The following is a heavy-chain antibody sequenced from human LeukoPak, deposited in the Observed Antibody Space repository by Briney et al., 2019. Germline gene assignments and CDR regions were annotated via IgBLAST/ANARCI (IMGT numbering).Heavy chain of an antibody. Sequence: SETLSLTCVVSDYSISNGYHWGWIRQPPGQRLEWIGSIYHSGNTYYNPSLKSRVSLSVDTSMNQFSLKVTSVTAAVTAGYYCARTRYCSGATCFSPELFDSWGQGTLVTVSS. D-gene: IGHD2-15*01. CDR2: IYHSGNT. V-gene: IGHV4-38-2*01. CDR3: ARTRYCSGATCFSPELFDS. CDR1: DYSISNGYH. J-gene: IGHJ4*02.